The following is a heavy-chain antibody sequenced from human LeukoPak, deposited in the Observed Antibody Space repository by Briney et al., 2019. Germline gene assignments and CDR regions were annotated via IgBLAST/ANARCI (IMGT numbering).Heavy chain of an antibody. V-gene: IGHV3-23*01. J-gene: IGHJ5*02. D-gene: IGHD3-22*01. CDR2: ISGSGGST. CDR1: GFTFSSYA. Sequence: GGSLRLSCAASGFTFSSYAMSWVRQAPGKGLEWVSAISGSGGSTYYADSVKGRFTISRDNSKNTLYLQMNSLRAEDTAVYYCAKDQSRYFHDRCAYPRNWFDPLGQGTLVTVSS. CDR3: AKDQSRYFHDRCAYPRNWFDP.